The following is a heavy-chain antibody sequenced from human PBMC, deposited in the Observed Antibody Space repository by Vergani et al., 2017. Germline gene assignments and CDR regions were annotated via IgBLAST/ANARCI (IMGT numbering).Heavy chain of an antibody. CDR3: ARDRDLYCRSTTSCHNWFDP. CDR2: VYYTGST. D-gene: IGHD2/OR15-2a*01. CDR1: DGSITDGSSY. Sequence: QLQLQESAPGLVKPSGTLSLTCIVSDGSITDGSSYWDWIRQPPGKGLEWIGYVYYTGSTTYNPSLKSRVTISVDTSNNQFSLRMTSLTAADTAIYYCARDRDLYCRSTTSCHNWFDPWGQGSLVTVSS. J-gene: IGHJ5*02. V-gene: IGHV4-61*01.